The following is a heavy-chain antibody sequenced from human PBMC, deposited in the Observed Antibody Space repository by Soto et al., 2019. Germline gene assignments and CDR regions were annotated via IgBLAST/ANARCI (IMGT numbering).Heavy chain of an antibody. Sequence: PSETLSLTCAVSSGSISSSNWWSWVRQPPGKGREWIGEMYHSGSTNYNPSLKSRVTISVDKSKNQFSLKLSSVTAADTAVSYCARGWVLGGRRHYFAYWGQGTLVPVSS. D-gene: IGHD2-15*01. CDR2: MYHSGST. CDR3: ARGWVLGGRRHYFAY. V-gene: IGHV4-4*02. CDR1: SGSISSSNW. J-gene: IGHJ4*02.